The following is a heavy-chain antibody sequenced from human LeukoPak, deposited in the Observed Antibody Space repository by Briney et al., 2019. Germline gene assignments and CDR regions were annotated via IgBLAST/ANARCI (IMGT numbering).Heavy chain of an antibody. CDR1: GGSISSHY. J-gene: IGHJ4*02. V-gene: IGHV4-59*08. CDR3: ARRVNNDYFDY. D-gene: IGHD3-10*01. CDR2: IYYSGST. Sequence: PSETLSLTCTVSGGSISSHYWSWIRQPPGKGLEWIGSIYYSGSTNCSPSLKSRVTISVDTSKNQFSLKLSSVTAADTAVYYCARRVNNDYFDYWGQGTLVTVSS.